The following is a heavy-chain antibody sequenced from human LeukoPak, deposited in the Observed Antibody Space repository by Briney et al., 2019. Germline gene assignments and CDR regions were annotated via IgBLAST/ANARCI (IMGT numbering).Heavy chain of an antibody. J-gene: IGHJ4*02. CDR1: NGSINSGHFY. V-gene: IGHV4-61*02. CDR2: AFSSGDT. Sequence: SQTLSLTCTVSNGSINSGHFYWSWIRQPADKGLEWIGRAFSSGDTNYNPSLKSRVTISVDTSKNQFSLKLSSVTAADTAVYYCARHLWPPYFDYWGQGTLVTVSS. D-gene: IGHD3-3*02. CDR3: ARHLWPPYFDY.